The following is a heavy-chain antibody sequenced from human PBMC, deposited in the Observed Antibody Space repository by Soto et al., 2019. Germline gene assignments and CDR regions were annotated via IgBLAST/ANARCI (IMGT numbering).Heavy chain of an antibody. V-gene: IGHV3-15*07. J-gene: IGHJ4*02. Sequence: GGSLRLSCAASGFIFSNAWMNWVRQAPGKGLEWVGRIKSKTDGGTTDYAAPVKGRFTISKDDSKNTLYLQMNSLKTEDTAVYYCTTGDILTGYYSGGYYFDYWGQGTLVTVSS. CDR1: GFIFSNAW. CDR2: IKSKTDGGTT. CDR3: TTGDILTGYYSGGYYFDY. D-gene: IGHD3-9*01.